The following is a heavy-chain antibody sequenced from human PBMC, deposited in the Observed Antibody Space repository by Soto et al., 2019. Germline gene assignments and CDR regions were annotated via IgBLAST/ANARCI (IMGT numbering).Heavy chain of an antibody. CDR3: ARVYCSITCYQGRVGFDI. D-gene: IGHD2-2*01. CDR1: GFMFSKYG. CDR2: IWDDGNRK. V-gene: IGHV3-33*01. Sequence: QVQLVESGGGVVQPGRSLRLSCAASGFMFSKYGMHWVRQAPGKGLEWVAVIWDDGNRKYYADFVEGRFTVSRDNSENRVHLEMNSLGAEDTAVYYCARVYCSITCYQGRVGFDIWGQGTMVTVSS. J-gene: IGHJ3*02.